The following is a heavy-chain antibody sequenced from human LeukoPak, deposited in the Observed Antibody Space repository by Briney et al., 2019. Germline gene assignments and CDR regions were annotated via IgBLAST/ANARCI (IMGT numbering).Heavy chain of an antibody. V-gene: IGHV3-21*01. CDR1: GFTFSGYS. CDR2: ISSSNSYI. Sequence: GGSLRLSCAASGFTFSGYSMNWVRQAPGKGLELVSSISSSNSYIYYADSVKGRFTVSRDNAKNSLYLQMNSLRAEDTAVHYCARDQGVDGVDLWGQGTLVTVSS. CDR3: ARDQGVDGVDL. D-gene: IGHD5-12*01. J-gene: IGHJ5*02.